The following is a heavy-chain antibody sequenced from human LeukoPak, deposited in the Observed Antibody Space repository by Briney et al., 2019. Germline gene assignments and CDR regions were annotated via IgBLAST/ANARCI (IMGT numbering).Heavy chain of an antibody. V-gene: IGHV1-2*02. CDR3: AREGLAIFGVVNYYMDV. D-gene: IGHD3-3*01. Sequence: GASVKVSCKASGYTFTGYYMHWVRQAPGQGLEWMGWINPNSGGTNYAQKFQGRVTMTRDTSISTAYMEPSRLRSDDAAVYYCAREGLAIFGVVNYYMDVWGKGTTVTVSS. CDR2: INPNSGGT. J-gene: IGHJ6*03. CDR1: GYTFTGYY.